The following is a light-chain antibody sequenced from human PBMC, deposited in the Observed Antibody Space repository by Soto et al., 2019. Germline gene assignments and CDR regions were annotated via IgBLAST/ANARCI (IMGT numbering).Light chain of an antibody. V-gene: IGKV3-20*01. Sequence: EIVLTQSPGTPSLSTGERATLSCRASQSVSISYLAWYQQKPGQAPRLLISGASSRAADIPDRFSGSGSGTDFTLTINRLEPEDFAVYYCQQYDSSPRTFGQVTKVDIK. CDR2: GAS. CDR1: QSVSISY. J-gene: IGKJ1*01. CDR3: QQYDSSPRT.